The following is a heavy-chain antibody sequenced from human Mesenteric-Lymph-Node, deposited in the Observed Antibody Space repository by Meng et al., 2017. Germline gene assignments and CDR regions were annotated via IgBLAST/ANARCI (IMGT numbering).Heavy chain of an antibody. V-gene: IGHV3-21*04. D-gene: IGHD4-17*01. CDR2: ISSSSSYI. CDR1: GFTFSTHW. Sequence: GESLKISCAASGFTFSTHWMNWVRQAPGKGLEWVSSISSSSSYIYYADSVKGRFTISRDNSKNTLYLQMNSLRAEDTAVYYCAKGVYGDYRYFDYWGQGTLVTVSS. J-gene: IGHJ4*02. CDR3: AKGVYGDYRYFDY.